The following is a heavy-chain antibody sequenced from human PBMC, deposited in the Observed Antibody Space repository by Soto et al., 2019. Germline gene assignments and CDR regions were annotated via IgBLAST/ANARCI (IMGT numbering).Heavy chain of an antibody. J-gene: IGHJ4*02. CDR1: GYRFSSFW. D-gene: IGHD6-13*01. CDR2: IDPSDSYT. Sequence: EVQLVQSGAEVKKPGESLRISCEASGYRFSSFWITWVRQVPGKGLEWMGRIDPSDSYTNYSPSFQGHVSISADRSISTAFLEWSSLEASDTAMYYCSRGRYSSNWYYFDYWGQGSLVTVSS. V-gene: IGHV5-10-1*03. CDR3: SRGRYSSNWYYFDY.